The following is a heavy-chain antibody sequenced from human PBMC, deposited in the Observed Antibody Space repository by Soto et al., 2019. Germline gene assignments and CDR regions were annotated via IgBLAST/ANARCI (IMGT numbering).Heavy chain of an antibody. D-gene: IGHD2-15*01. CDR2: IIPIFASS. J-gene: IGHJ5*02. CDR1: GGTFSNFG. V-gene: IGHV1-69*01. CDR3: AKKVVIHPSLSVFDT. Sequence: QVQLVQSGAEVKKPGSSVRVSCKASGGTFSNFGFSWVRQAPGQGLEWMGGIIPIFASSNYAQKFQGRLTITADESMSSCYMDLSILRSQDAAEYFCAKKVVIHPSLSVFDTWAKGTLVTVSS.